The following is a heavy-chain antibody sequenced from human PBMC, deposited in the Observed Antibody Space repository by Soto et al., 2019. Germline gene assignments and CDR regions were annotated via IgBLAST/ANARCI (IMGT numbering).Heavy chain of an antibody. CDR3: ARLVYDTRLNYMYFDF. J-gene: IGHJ4*02. Sequence: SETLSLTCAVSVVSISSGKWWTCVRQTPQRGLEYIGEIFHDGTANYYPSFERRVAISVDTSKNQFSLKLTSVTAADTAIYFCARLVYDTRLNYMYFDFWGQGALVTVSS. CDR2: IFHDGTA. D-gene: IGHD2-8*01. CDR1: VVSISSGKW. V-gene: IGHV4-4*02.